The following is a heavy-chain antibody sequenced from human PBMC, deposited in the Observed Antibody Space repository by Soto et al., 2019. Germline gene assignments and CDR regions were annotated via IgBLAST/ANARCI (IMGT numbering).Heavy chain of an antibody. Sequence: QVHLVQSGAEVKKPEASVKVSCKASGYTFTSYGITWVRQAPGQGLEWMGWISAHNGNTDYAQKLQGRVIVTRDTSTSTADMELRRLRSDDTAVYYCARGRYGDYWGQGALVTVSS. V-gene: IGHV1-18*01. CDR3: ARGRYGDY. CDR2: ISAHNGNT. J-gene: IGHJ4*02. D-gene: IGHD1-1*01. CDR1: GYTFTSYG.